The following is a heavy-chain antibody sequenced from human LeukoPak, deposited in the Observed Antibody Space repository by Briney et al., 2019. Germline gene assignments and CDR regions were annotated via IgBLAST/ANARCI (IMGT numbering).Heavy chain of an antibody. CDR2: INPSGGST. CDR3: ARGAQGGRIVVGPDY. CDR1: GYTFTSYY. D-gene: IGHD2-15*01. Sequence: ASVKVSCKASGYTFTSYYMHWVRQAPGQGLEWMGIINPSGGSTSYAQKFQGRVTMTRDMSTSTVYMELSSLRSEDTAVYYCARGAQGGRIVVGPDYWGQGTLVTVSS. V-gene: IGHV1-46*01. J-gene: IGHJ4*02.